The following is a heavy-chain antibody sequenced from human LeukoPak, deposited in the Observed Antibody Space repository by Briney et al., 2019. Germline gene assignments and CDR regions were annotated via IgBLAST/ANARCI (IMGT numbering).Heavy chain of an antibody. V-gene: IGHV4-61*02. CDR3: ARWSGSVTARNYYYYMDV. J-gene: IGHJ6*03. CDR2: IYTRGNT. CDR1: GGSISSGRYF. Sequence: PSGTLSLTCAASGGSISSGRYFWSWLRQPAGKGLEWIGRIYTRGNTNYNPSLKSRVTISIDTPKNQFSLKLSSVTAADTAVYYCARWSGSVTARNYYYYMDVWGEGTTVTVSS. D-gene: IGHD6-6*01.